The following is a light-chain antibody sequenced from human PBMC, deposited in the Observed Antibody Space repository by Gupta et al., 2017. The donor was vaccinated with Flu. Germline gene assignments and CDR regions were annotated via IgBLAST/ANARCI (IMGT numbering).Light chain of an antibody. CDR1: QSVGGQ. V-gene: IGKV3-15*01. CDR3: QQFNKWPPT. J-gene: IGKJ3*01. CDR2: ETS. Sequence: EIVMTQYPVTLSVSPGERATLSCRASQSVGGQLAWYQQKLGQGPRLLIYETSTRATGIPARFSGSGFGTEFTLTISSLQSEDFALYFCQQFNKWPPTFGPGTRVDIK.